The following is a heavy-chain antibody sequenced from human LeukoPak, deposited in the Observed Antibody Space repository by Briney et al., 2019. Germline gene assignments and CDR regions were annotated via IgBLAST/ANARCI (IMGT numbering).Heavy chain of an antibody. CDR2: ISAYNGNT. Sequence: ASLKVSCKASGYTFTSYSMTWVRQARGQGLEWMGWISAYNGNTNYAQNLQDRVTMTTDTSTTTAYMELRSLRSDDTAVYYCARTLGYCSYTSCHTTLDYWGQGTLVTVSS. CDR3: ARTLGYCSYTSCHTTLDY. J-gene: IGHJ4*02. CDR1: GYTFTSYS. D-gene: IGHD2-2*01. V-gene: IGHV1-18*04.